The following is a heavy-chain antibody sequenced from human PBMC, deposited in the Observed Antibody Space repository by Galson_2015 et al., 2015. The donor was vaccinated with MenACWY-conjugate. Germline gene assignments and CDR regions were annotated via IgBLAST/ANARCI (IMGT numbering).Heavy chain of an antibody. Sequence: CLRLSCAASGFTFSSYGMSWVRQAPGKGLEWVSGISGRSGSTYYADAVKGRFTISRHNSKNTLYLQMNSLGAEDTAVYYCVKSSWVASGWGYFDYWGQGTLVTVSS. J-gene: IGHJ4*02. V-gene: IGHV3-23*01. CDR1: GFTFSSYG. CDR2: ISGRSGST. D-gene: IGHD1-14*01. CDR3: VKSSWVASGWGYFDY.